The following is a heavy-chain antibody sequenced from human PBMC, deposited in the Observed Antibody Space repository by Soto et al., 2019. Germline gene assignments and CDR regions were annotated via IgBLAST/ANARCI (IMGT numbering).Heavy chain of an antibody. J-gene: IGHJ6*02. CDR2: IKQDGREK. V-gene: IGHV3-7*03. D-gene: IGHD2-2*01. CDR1: GFTFSRYL. Sequence: PGGSLRLSCVASGFTFSRYLMSWVRQAPGKGREWVANIKQDGREKYYVDSVKGRFTISRENSKNTLSLQMNSLRAEDTAVYYCAKLLTPVITAARVMDVWGQGTTVTVSS. CDR3: AKLLTPVITAARVMDV.